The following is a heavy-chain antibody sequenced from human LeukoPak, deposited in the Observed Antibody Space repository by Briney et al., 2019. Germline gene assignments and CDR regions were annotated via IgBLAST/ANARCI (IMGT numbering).Heavy chain of an antibody. CDR3: ARVAREWILPTFDY. CDR1: GFTFSSYA. CDR2: ISYDGSNK. J-gene: IGHJ4*02. V-gene: IGHV3-30*04. D-gene: IGHD5-18*01. Sequence: GGSLRLSCAASGFTFSSYAMHWVRQAPGKGLEWVAVISYDGSNKYYADSVKGRFTISRDNSKNTLYLQMNSLRAEDTAVYHCARVAREWILPTFDYWGQETLVTVSS.